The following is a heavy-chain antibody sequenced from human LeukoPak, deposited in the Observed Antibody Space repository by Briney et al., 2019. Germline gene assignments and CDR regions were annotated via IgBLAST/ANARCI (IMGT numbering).Heavy chain of an antibody. CDR1: DYTFASYG. D-gene: IGHD1-26*01. V-gene: IGHV1-18*01. J-gene: IGHJ5*02. CDR2: ISNYNGGT. CDR3: ARVFLRSVVGSTWGHNWFDP. Sequence: ASVKVSCKASDYTFASYGISWVRQAPGQGLEWMGWISNYNGGTNFAQKVQERVTLTTDTSTSTTYMELRSLRSDDTAVYYCARVFLRSVVGSTWGHNWFDPWAQGTLVTVFS.